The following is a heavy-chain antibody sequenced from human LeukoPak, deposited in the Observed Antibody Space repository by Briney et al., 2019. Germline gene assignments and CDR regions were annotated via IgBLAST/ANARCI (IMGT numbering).Heavy chain of an antibody. Sequence: ASVKVSCKASGYTFTSYYMHWVRQAPGQGLEWMGIINPSGGSTSYAQKFQGRVTMTRDTSTSTVYMELSSLRSEDTAVYYCASDYCSSTSCYTGNWFDPWGQGTLVTVSS. J-gene: IGHJ5*02. D-gene: IGHD2-2*02. V-gene: IGHV1-46*01. CDR3: ASDYCSSTSCYTGNWFDP. CDR1: GYTFTSYY. CDR2: INPSGGST.